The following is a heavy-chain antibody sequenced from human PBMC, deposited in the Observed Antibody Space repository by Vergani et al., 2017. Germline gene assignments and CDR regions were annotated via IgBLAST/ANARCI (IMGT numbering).Heavy chain of an antibody. Sequence: QVQLVQSGAEVKKPGSSVKVSCKASGGTFSSYTISWVRQAPGQGLEWMGRIIPILGIANYAQKFQGRVTITADKSTSTAYMELSSLRSEDTAVYYCATSTPYCGGDCYKRADAFDIWGQGTMVTVSS. CDR1: GGTFSSYT. CDR3: ATSTPYCGGDCYKRADAFDI. V-gene: IGHV1-69*02. J-gene: IGHJ3*02. CDR2: IIPILGIA. D-gene: IGHD2-21*02.